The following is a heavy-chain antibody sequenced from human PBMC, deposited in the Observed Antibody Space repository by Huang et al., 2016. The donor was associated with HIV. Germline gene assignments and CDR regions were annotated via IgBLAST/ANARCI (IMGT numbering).Heavy chain of an antibody. CDR2: INSDGTYI. V-gene: IGHV3-74*01. Sequence: EVRFQESGGGQVQPGGSLKLDCVASGFTFLDFWMHWARQVPGEGWVWVERINSDGTYIDHADPVRGRCVVSRNNARDIWSLEMTSLLPEDTGVYFCAVGGRTASYFHFDPRGQGIPVIV. J-gene: IGHJ5*02. CDR3: AVGGRTASYFHFDP. D-gene: IGHD3-9*01. CDR1: GFTFLDFW.